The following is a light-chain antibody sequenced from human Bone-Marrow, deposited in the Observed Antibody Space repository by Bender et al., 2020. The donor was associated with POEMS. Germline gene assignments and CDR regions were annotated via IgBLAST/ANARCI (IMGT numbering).Light chain of an antibody. J-gene: IGLJ2*01. V-gene: IGLV2-23*02. CDR3: CSYAGSSTLI. Sequence: QSALTQPPSASGSPGQSVTISCTGTISDVGSYDLVSWYQKHPGKAPKLMIFEVVKRPSGVSDRFSGSKSGNTASLTISGLQAEDEADYYCCSYAGSSTLIFGGGTKLTVL. CDR1: ISDVGSYDL. CDR2: EVV.